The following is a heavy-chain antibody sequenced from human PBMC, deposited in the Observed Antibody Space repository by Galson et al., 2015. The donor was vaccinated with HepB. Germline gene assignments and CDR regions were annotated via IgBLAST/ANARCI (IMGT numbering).Heavy chain of an antibody. CDR2: ISYDGSDK. J-gene: IGHJ3*02. D-gene: IGHD3-10*01. Sequence: SLRLSCAASGFTFSRFAMHWVRQAPGKGLEWVAIISYDGSDKFYANSVKGRFTISRDNSNNTLSLQMNSLRAEDTAVYYCARENYYGSGSTERRAFDIWGQGTMVTVSS. CDR1: GFTFSRFA. CDR3: ARENYYGSGSTERRAFDI. V-gene: IGHV3-30-3*01.